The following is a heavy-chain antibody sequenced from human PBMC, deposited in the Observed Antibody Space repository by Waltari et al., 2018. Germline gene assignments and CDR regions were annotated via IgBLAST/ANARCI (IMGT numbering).Heavy chain of an antibody. J-gene: IGHJ4*02. CDR1: GYSISSGYY. D-gene: IGHD6-13*01. Sequence: QVQLQESGPGLVKPSETVSLTCAVSGYSISSGYYWGWIRQFPGKGLEWIGNIYHSGGTHYNPSLKSRVTISVDTSKNQFSLKLSSVTAADTAVYFCARGGAAAGLFYFHYWGQGTLVTVSS. CDR2: IYHSGGT. V-gene: IGHV4-38-2*01. CDR3: ARGGAAAGLFYFHY.